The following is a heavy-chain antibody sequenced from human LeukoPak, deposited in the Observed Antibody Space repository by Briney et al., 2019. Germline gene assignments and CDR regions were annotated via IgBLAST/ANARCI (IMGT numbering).Heavy chain of an antibody. J-gene: IGHJ4*02. V-gene: IGHV5-51*01. D-gene: IGHD1-26*01. CDR3: ARRHHYSGINGGVVFDY. Sequence: RGESLKISCKGSGYNFANSWIAWVRQMPGKGLEGLGIIYPGDSDTRYSPTFQGQVTISADKSISTAYLQWSSLKASDTAMYYCARRHHYSGINGGVVFDYWGQGTLVTVSS. CDR1: GYNFANSW. CDR2: IYPGDSDT.